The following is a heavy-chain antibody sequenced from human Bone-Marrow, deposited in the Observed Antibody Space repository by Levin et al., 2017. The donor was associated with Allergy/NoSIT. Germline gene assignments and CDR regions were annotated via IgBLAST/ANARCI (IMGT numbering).Heavy chain of an antibody. CDR1: GFMFDNYG. V-gene: IGHV3-30*03. CDR3: ARGGAYTYGYGDY. Sequence: GGSLRLSCAASGFMFDNYGMHWVRQAPGKGPEWVAVISPEGSTKYHVDSVKGRFTISRDNSKNTLYLQMTSLRPEDAGVYYCARGGAYTYGYGDYWGQGTLVTVSS. J-gene: IGHJ4*02. D-gene: IGHD5-18*01. CDR2: ISPEGSTK.